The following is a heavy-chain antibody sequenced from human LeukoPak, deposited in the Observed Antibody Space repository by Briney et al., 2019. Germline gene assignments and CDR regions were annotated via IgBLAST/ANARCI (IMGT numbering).Heavy chain of an antibody. V-gene: IGHV3-21*01. CDR1: GFTLSTYN. Sequence: GGSLRLSCAASGFTLSTYNMNWVRQAPGKGLEWVSSISSSSTYIYYADSVKGRFTISRDNAKNSLYLQMNTLRAEDTAVYYCARVGYTTSPYYYYYMDVWGKGTTVTVSS. CDR2: ISSSSTYI. D-gene: IGHD2-2*01. J-gene: IGHJ6*03. CDR3: ARVGYTTSPYYYYYMDV.